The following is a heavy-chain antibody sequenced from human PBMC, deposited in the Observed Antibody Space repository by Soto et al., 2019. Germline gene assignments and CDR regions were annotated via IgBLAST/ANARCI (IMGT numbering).Heavy chain of an antibody. CDR1: GDYIHVGGYY. Sequence: SETLSLTCSVSGDYIHVGGYYWTWIRQRPGKGLEWMGYIYYTGKTYYNPSLESRLTMSVDRSKNQFSLRLTSVTAADTAVYFCGRDLTSNANCIDPWGQGTPVTVSS. J-gene: IGHJ5*02. CDR2: IYYTGKT. CDR3: GRDLTSNANCIDP. D-gene: IGHD2-2*01. V-gene: IGHV4-30-4*01.